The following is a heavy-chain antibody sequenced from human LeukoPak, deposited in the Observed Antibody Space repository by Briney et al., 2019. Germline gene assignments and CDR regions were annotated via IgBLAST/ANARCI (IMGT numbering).Heavy chain of an antibody. J-gene: IGHJ4*02. Sequence: GGSLRLSCAASGFTFSDYYMSWIRQAPGKGLEWVSYISSSGSTIYYADFVKGRFTISRDNAKNSLYLQMDSLRAEDTAVYYCARGSSGGYYTLFDYWGQGTLVTVSS. CDR1: GFTFSDYY. D-gene: IGHD1-26*01. CDR3: ARGSSGGYYTLFDY. CDR2: ISSSGSTI. V-gene: IGHV3-11*04.